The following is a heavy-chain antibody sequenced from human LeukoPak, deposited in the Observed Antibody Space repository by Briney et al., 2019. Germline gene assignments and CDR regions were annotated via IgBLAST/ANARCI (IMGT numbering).Heavy chain of an antibody. CDR3: ARERGYSYGYSVYYDQ. Sequence: GGSLRLSCAASGFIFSDFEMNWVRQAPGKGLEWISYISTSGASTYYADSVKGRFTVSRDNAKNSMFLRMDTLRADDTAVYYCARERGYSYGYSVYYDQWGQGVLVTVSS. D-gene: IGHD5-18*01. V-gene: IGHV3-48*03. CDR1: GFIFSDFE. J-gene: IGHJ4*02. CDR2: ISTSGAST.